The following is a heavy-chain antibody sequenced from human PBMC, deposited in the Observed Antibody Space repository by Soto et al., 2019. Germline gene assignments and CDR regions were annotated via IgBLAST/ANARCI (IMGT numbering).Heavy chain of an antibody. J-gene: IGHJ6*02. Sequence: PGGSLRLSCTNSGFIFGEYVVSWVRQAPGKGLQWVGFIRSKPYGGTTEYAASVKGRFTISRDDSKSIAYLQMDSLKTEDTAVYYCTRGALLRGPIISYYGMDVWGQGTTVTVSS. D-gene: IGHD3-10*01. V-gene: IGHV3-49*04. CDR2: IRSKPYGGTT. CDR1: GFIFGEYV. CDR3: TRGALLRGPIISYYGMDV.